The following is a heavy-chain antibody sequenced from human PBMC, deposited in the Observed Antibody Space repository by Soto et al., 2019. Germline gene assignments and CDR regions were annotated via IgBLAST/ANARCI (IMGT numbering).Heavy chain of an antibody. CDR2: SSYNGGT. Sequence: SETLSLTCTVSTDSSSFTNSYWGWIRQPPGKGPQWIGSSSYNGGTFYNPSLKGRVVISFDTSKKQSSLQVTSVTPADTAVYFCARHRIEVVWRGFDFWGQGSPVTVSS. J-gene: IGHJ4*02. D-gene: IGHD3-10*01. CDR1: TDSSSFTNSY. V-gene: IGHV4-39*01. CDR3: ARHRIEVVWRGFDF.